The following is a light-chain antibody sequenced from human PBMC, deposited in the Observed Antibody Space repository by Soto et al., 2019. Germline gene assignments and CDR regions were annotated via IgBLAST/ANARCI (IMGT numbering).Light chain of an antibody. Sequence: EIVLTQSPGTLSLSPGERATLSCRASQSVSSYYLAWYQQKPGQDPRLLIYAASSRATGIPDRFSGGGSGTDFTLTISRLEPEDFAVYYCQQCGRSPWTFGQCTKVEIK. CDR3: QQCGRSPWT. J-gene: IGKJ1*01. CDR2: AAS. CDR1: QSVSSYY. V-gene: IGKV3-20*01.